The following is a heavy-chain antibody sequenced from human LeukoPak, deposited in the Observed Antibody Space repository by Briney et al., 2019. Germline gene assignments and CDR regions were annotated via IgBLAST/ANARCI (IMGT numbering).Heavy chain of an antibody. Sequence: PGGSLRLSCVASGFTFNNYAMSWVRQAPGRGLEWASSTAGSGISKDYADSVKGRFTISKDKSKNTLNLQMDNLRAEDTGVYFCARLPTFYYDSSGYHYDYWGQGTLVTVSS. CDR1: GFTFNNYA. CDR2: TAGSGISK. CDR3: ARLPTFYYDSSGYHYDY. J-gene: IGHJ4*02. V-gene: IGHV3-23*01. D-gene: IGHD3-22*01.